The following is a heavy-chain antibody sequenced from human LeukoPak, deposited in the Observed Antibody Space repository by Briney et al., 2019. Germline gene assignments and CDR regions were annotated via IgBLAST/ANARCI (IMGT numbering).Heavy chain of an antibody. J-gene: IGHJ4*02. V-gene: IGHV3-23*01. D-gene: IGHD3-16*01. CDR3: AKGVYRVSLGVVDY. CDR1: GFTFSNYA. CDR2: ISGSGGTT. Sequence: GGSLRLSCAASGFTFSNYAMSWVRQAPGKGLEWVSAISGSGGTTYYADSVKGRFTISRDDSKNTLDLQINSLRAEDTAVYYCAKGVYRVSLGVVDYWGQGTLVTVSS.